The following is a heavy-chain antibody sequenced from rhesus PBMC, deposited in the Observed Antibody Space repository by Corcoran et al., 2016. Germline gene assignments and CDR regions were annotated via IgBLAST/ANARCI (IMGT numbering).Heavy chain of an antibody. J-gene: IGHJ5-1*01. CDR1: GGSVSSSNW. D-gene: IGHD3-3*01. Sequence: QVQLQESGPGLVKPSETLSLTCAVSGGSVSSSNWWSWIRQPPGKGLELIGDISGSSGSTSYNPSLRSRVTSSTDTSKNQFSLKLSSVTAAATAVYYWAGYGIWTGYDVWGPGVLVTVSS. CDR3: AGYGIWTGYDV. V-gene: IGHV4-65*01. CDR2: ISGSSGST.